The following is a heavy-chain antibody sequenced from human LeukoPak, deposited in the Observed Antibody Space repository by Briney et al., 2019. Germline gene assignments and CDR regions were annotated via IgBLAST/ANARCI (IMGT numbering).Heavy chain of an antibody. V-gene: IGHV3-30*18. Sequence: VGSLRLSCAASGFTFNNYGMHWVRQAPDKGLEWVAVISYDGSNTYYAESVKGRFTISRDNSENTLYLQMNSPRVEDTAVYYCAKSGEGYCTGGNCYFDYWGQGTPVTVSS. CDR2: ISYDGSNT. CDR3: AKSGEGYCTGGNCYFDY. D-gene: IGHD2-8*02. J-gene: IGHJ4*02. CDR1: GFTFNNYG.